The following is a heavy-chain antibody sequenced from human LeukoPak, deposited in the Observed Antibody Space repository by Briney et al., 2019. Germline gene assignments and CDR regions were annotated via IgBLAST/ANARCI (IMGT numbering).Heavy chain of an antibody. CDR2: IYFTGRT. J-gene: IGHJ4*02. CDR1: GDSIGSSHYY. CDR3: ARGRRISVAGLFDY. D-gene: IGHD6-19*01. Sequence: PSETLSLTCTVSGDSIGSSHYYWGWIHQPPGKGLEWVASIYFTGRTYYNPSLKSRVSISLDTSKKHFSLKLTSVTAADTAVYYCARGRRISVAGLFDYWGQGTLVTVSS. V-gene: IGHV4-39*07.